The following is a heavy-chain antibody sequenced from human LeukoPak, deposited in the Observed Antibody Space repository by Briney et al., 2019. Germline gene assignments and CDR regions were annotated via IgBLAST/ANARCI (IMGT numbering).Heavy chain of an antibody. CDR1: GFTFRSHW. V-gene: IGHV3-7*01. D-gene: IGHD3-10*01. CDR2: INQDERDR. Sequence: GGSLRLSCAASGFTFRSHWMSWVRQAPGKGLEWVANINQDERDRYYVDSVKGRFTISRDNAKNSVYLQMNSLRTEDTAVYYCARGRGVGDYWGQGTLVTVSS. J-gene: IGHJ4*02. CDR3: ARGRGVGDY.